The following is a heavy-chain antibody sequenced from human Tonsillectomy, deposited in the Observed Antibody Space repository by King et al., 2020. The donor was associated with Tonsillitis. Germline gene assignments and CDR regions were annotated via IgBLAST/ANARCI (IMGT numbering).Heavy chain of an antibody. J-gene: IGHJ4*02. D-gene: IGHD6-13*01. Sequence: EVQLVESGGGLVQPGGSLRLSCAASGFTFSSYEMNLVRQAPGKGLEWGSYISSSGSTIYYADSVKGRFTISRDNAKNSLYLQMNSLRAEDTAVYYCARGSRTVAAAGLGVGYWGQGTLVTVSS. CDR1: GFTFSSYE. CDR2: ISSSGSTI. CDR3: ARGSRTVAAAGLGVGY. V-gene: IGHV3-48*03.